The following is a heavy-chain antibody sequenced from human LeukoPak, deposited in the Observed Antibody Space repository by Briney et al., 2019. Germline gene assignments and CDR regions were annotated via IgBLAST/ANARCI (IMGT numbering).Heavy chain of an antibody. CDR1: GGSISSSSHY. J-gene: IGHJ3*02. D-gene: IGHD5-12*01. V-gene: IGHV4-39*01. CDR2: IYSGGST. Sequence: SETLSLTCAVSGGSISSSSHYWAWIRQPPGKGLEWIGNIYSGGSTYYTPSLKSRVTISVDTSKNQFSLKLSSVTAADTAIYFCARHSRSGSGGYENAFDIWGQGTMVTVSS. CDR3: ARHSRSGSGGYENAFDI.